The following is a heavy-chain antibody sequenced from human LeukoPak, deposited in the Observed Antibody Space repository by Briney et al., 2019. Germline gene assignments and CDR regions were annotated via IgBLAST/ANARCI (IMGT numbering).Heavy chain of an antibody. D-gene: IGHD3-10*01. V-gene: IGHV3-23*01. Sequence: GGTLRLSCAASGFTFSSYGMSWVRQAPGKGLEWVSAISGSGGSTCYADSVKGRFTISRDNSKNTLYLQMNSLRAEDTAVYYCAKDGQHYGSGSYLYWGQGTLVTVSS. CDR1: GFTFSSYG. CDR2: ISGSGGST. CDR3: AKDGQHYGSGSYLY. J-gene: IGHJ4*02.